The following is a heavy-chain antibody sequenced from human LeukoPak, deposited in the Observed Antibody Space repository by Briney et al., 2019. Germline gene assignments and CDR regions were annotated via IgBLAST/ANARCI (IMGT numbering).Heavy chain of an antibody. CDR3: ARHYGP. Sequence: PSETLSLTCAVSGDSISSTNWWSWVRQPPGWGLEWIGEIYHSGSTNHNPSLKSRVNIAVDKSKNQFSLNLNSVTAADTAVYYCARHYGPWGQGTLVTVSS. D-gene: IGHD3-16*01. J-gene: IGHJ5*02. CDR1: GDSISSTNW. V-gene: IGHV4-4*02. CDR2: IYHSGST.